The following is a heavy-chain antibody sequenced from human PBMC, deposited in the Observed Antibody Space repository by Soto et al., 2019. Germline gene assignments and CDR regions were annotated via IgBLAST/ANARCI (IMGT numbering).Heavy chain of an antibody. CDR2: ITPNSGGT. D-gene: IGHD5-12*01. Sequence: QVQLVQSGAEVKKPGASVKVSCKAPGYTFTGYYMHWVRQAPGQGLEWMGWITPNSGGTNYAQKFQGRVTMTRDTSIRTSYLELSRLRSDDTAVYYCARDGAYSDYVGGFDYWGQGTLVTVSS. J-gene: IGHJ4*02. CDR3: ARDGAYSDYVGGFDY. CDR1: GYTFTGYY. V-gene: IGHV1-2*02.